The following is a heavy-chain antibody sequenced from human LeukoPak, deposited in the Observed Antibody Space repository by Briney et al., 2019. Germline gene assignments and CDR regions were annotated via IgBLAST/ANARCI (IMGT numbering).Heavy chain of an antibody. CDR2: ISGSGST. CDR1: GFTFSNFA. CDR3: ARGITAFGVPGATYYFDY. V-gene: IGHV3-23*01. D-gene: IGHD3-3*01. Sequence: GGSPRLSCTASGFTFSNFAMNWVRQTPGKGLEWVSVISGSGSTYYADSVRGRFTVSRDNSKHTMSLQMNTLRAEDTAVYYCARGITAFGVPGATYYFDYWGQGTLVTVSS. J-gene: IGHJ4*02.